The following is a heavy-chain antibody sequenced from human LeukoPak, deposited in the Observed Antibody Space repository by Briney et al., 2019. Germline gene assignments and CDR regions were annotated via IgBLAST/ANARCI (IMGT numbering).Heavy chain of an antibody. J-gene: IGHJ4*02. CDR2: INPNSGGT. CDR1: GYTFTSYD. V-gene: IGHV1-2*02. D-gene: IGHD1-26*01. CDR3: ARTIVGATSNFDY. Sequence: ASVKVSCKASGYTFTSYDINWVRQATGQGLEWMGWINPNSGGTNYAQKFQGRVTMTRDTSISTAYMELSRLRSDDTAVYYCARTIVGATSNFDYWGQGTLVTVSS.